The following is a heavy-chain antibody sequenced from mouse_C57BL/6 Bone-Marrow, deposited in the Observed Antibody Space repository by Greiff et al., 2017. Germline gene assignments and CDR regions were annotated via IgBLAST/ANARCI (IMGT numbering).Heavy chain of an antibody. CDR3: SSFDGNYFDF. J-gene: IGHJ2*01. CDR1: GFNIKDDY. CDR2: IDPEIGDT. D-gene: IGHD2-3*01. V-gene: IGHV14-4*01. Sequence: EVKLQESGAELVRPGASVKLSCTASGFNIKDDYIHWVKQRPEQGLEWIGWIDPEIGDTEYASKFQGKATITSDTSSNTAYLQLSGLTSEDTAVYYCSSFDGNYFDFWGQGTPLTVAS.